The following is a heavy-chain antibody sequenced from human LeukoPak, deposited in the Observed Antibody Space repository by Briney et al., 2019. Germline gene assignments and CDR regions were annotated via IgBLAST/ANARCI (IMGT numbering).Heavy chain of an antibody. CDR2: INPNSGGT. CDR3: ARDLATVTTEAIYYYYYGMDV. J-gene: IGHJ6*02. Sequence: GASVKVSCKASGYTFTSYGISWVRQAPGQGLEWMGWINPNSGGTNYAQKFQGRVTMTRDTSISTAYMELSRLRSDDTAVYYCARDLATVTTEAIYYYYYGMDVWGQGTTVTVSS. CDR1: GYTFTSYG. D-gene: IGHD4-17*01. V-gene: IGHV1-2*02.